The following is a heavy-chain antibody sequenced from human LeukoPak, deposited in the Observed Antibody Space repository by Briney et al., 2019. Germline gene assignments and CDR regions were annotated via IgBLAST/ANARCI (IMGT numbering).Heavy chain of an antibody. CDR2: ISPNSGGT. CDR1: GYTFTSYG. D-gene: IGHD5-12*01. Sequence: ASVKVSCKASGYTFTSYGISWVRQAPGQGLEWMGWISPNSGGTNYAQKFQGRVTMTRDTSISTAYMELSRLRSDDTAVYYCARTLGNGYNYCYWGQGTLVTVSS. J-gene: IGHJ4*02. V-gene: IGHV1-2*02. CDR3: ARTLGNGYNYCY.